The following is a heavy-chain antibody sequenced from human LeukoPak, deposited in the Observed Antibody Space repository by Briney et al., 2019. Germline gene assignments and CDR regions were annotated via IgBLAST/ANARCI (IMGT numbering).Heavy chain of an antibody. CDR2: IIGSGGST. J-gene: IGHJ4*02. D-gene: IGHD5-18*01. CDR1: GFTFSSYA. Sequence: VGSLRISCAASGFTFSSYAISWVGQVPCTWLYSVSAIIGSGGSTYYADSVKGRFTISRDNSKNTLYLQMNSLRAEDTAVYYCAKKGGYSYGHLYYFDYWGQGTLVTVSS. V-gene: IGHV3-23*01. CDR3: AKKGGYSYGHLYYFDY.